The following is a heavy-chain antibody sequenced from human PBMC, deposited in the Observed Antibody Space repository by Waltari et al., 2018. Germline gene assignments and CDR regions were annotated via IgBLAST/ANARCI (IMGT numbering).Heavy chain of an antibody. CDR1: GFTFSSYG. Sequence: QVQLVESGGGVVQPGGSLRLSCAASGFTFSSYGMQWVRQAPGKGLEWVAFIRYDGSNKYYADSVKGRFTISRDNSKNTLYLQMNSLRAEDTAVYYCAKPGYCSGGSCYRAEYFQHWGQGTLVTVSS. CDR3: AKPGYCSGGSCYRAEYFQH. D-gene: IGHD2-15*01. CDR2: IRYDGSNK. J-gene: IGHJ1*01. V-gene: IGHV3-30*02.